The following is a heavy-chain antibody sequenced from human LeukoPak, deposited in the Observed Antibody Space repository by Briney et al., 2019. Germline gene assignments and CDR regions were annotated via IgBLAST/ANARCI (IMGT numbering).Heavy chain of an antibody. D-gene: IGHD3-10*01. CDR1: GFTFSSYA. V-gene: IGHV3-23*01. CDR3: AKDATPYYYGSGSYDIY. J-gene: IGHJ4*02. CDR2: ISGSGGST. Sequence: PGGSLRLSCAASGFTFSSYAMSWVRQAPGKGLEWVSAISGSGGSTYYADSVKGRFTISRDNSKNTLYLQMNSLRAEDTAVYYCAKDATPYYYGSGSYDIYWGQGTLVTVSS.